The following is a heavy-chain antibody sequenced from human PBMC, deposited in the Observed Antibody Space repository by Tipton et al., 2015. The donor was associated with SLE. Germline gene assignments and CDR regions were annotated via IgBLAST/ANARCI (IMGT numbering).Heavy chain of an antibody. V-gene: IGHV4-34*01. Sequence: GLVKPSETLSLTCAVYGGSFSGYYWSWVPPPPGKGLEWIGEINHSGSTNYNPSLKSRVTISVDTSKNQFSLKLSSVTAADTAVYYCAREPVYYYYYMDVWGKGTTVTVSS. CDR3: AREPVYYYYYMDV. CDR1: GGSFSGYY. CDR2: INHSGST. J-gene: IGHJ6*03.